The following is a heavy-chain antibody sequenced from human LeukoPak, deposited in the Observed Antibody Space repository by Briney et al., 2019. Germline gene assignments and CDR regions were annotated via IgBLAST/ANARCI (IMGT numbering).Heavy chain of an antibody. V-gene: IGHV3-30-3*01. Sequence: SGGSLRLSCAASGFTFSSYAMHWVRQAPGKGLEWVAVISYDGSNKYYADSVKGRFTISRDNSKNTLYLQMNSLRAEDTAVYYCASSLAGSGWYAGELWNFQHWGQGTLVTVSS. CDR2: ISYDGSNK. CDR3: ASSLAGSGWYAGELWNFQH. CDR1: GFTFSSYA. D-gene: IGHD6-19*01. J-gene: IGHJ1*01.